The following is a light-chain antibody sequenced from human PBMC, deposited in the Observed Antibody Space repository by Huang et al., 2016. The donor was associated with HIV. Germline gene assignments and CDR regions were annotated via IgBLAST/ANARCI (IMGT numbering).Light chain of an antibody. V-gene: IGKV1-5*01. J-gene: IGKJ3*01. Sequence: DIQMTQSPSTLSASVGDRVTITCRASQSISSWLAWYQQKPGKAPKLLIYDASSLESEVQSRFSGSGSGTEFTLTISSLQPDNFATYYCQQYSSYPLTFGPGTKVDIK. CDR1: QSISSW. CDR2: DAS. CDR3: QQYSSYPLT.